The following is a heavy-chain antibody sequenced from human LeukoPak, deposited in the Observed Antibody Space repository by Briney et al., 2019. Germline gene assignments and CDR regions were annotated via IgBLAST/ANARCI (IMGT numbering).Heavy chain of an antibody. CDR3: ARVRYSGYDFCNDY. V-gene: IGHV4-34*01. CDR2: INHSGST. J-gene: IGHJ4*02. D-gene: IGHD5-12*01. CDR1: GGSFSGYY. Sequence: SETLSLTCAVYGGSFSGYYWSWIRQPPGKGLEWIGEINHSGSTNYNPSLKSRVTISVDTSKNQFSLKLSSVTAADTAVYYCARVRYSGYDFCNDYWGQGTLATVSS.